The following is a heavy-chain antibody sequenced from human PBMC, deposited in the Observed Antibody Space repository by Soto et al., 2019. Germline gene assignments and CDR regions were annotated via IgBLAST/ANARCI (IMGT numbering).Heavy chain of an antibody. Sequence: SETLSLTCAVYGGSFSGYYWSWIRQPPGKGLEWIGEINHSGSTNYNPSLKSRVTISVDTSKNQFSLKLSSVTAADTAANYCARGFPGTTTSPVTRYYYYMDVWGKGTTVTVSS. CDR1: GGSFSGYY. CDR2: INHSGST. CDR3: ARGFPGTTTSPVTRYYYYMDV. J-gene: IGHJ6*03. D-gene: IGHD1-1*01. V-gene: IGHV4-34*01.